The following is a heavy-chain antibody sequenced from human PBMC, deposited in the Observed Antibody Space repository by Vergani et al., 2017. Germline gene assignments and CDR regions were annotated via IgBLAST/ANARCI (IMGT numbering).Heavy chain of an antibody. V-gene: IGHV3-11*06. CDR2: IGSSGLYT. CDR1: GFPLGDFS. J-gene: IGHJ6*02. Sequence: VQLVESGEGLVKPGGSLSLSCAAPGFPLGDFSMSWVGQAPGKGLEWVEFIGSSGLYTNYADSVKGRFIISRDNANNSLFLQLRSLRPGDAAVYFCAEECTSGGCPDNYGMDVWGQGATVTVSS. CDR3: AEECTSGGCPDNYGMDV. D-gene: IGHD2-8*01.